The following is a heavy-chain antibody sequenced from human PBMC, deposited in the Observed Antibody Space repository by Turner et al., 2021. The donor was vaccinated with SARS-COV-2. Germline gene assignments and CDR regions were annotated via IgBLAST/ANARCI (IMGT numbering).Heavy chain of an antibody. CDR1: GFPFGDYE. CDR3: TRDGWTPYYYDGMDV. J-gene: IGHJ6*02. CDR2: IRSEAYGGTT. V-gene: IGHV3-49*04. D-gene: IGHD6-19*01. Sequence: ELPLVESGVGLVQAGRSLILSCTASGFPFGDYEMSWVRQAQFKGLEWVGFIRSEAYGGTTEYAASVKGRFTISRDDYKRIVYLQMDSMKSEDTAVYYCTRDGWTPYYYDGMDVWGQGATVTVSS.